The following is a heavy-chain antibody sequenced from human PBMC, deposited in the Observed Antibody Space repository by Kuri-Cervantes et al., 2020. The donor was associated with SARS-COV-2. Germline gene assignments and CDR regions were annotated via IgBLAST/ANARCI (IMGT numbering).Heavy chain of an antibody. CDR3: AGGGSYYQAFDY. Sequence: GESLKISCAASGFTFSSYSMNWVRQAPGKGLEWASSISSSSSYIYYADSVKGRFTISRDNAKNSLYLQMNSLRAEDTAVYYCAGGGSYYQAFDYWGQGTLVTVSS. D-gene: IGHD1-26*01. CDR1: GFTFSSYS. J-gene: IGHJ4*02. CDR2: ISSSSSYI. V-gene: IGHV3-21*01.